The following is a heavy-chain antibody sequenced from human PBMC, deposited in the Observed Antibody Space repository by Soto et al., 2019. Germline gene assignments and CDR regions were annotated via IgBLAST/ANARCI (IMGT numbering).Heavy chain of an antibody. V-gene: IGHV4-59*01. Sequence: PSEILSLTCTVSGGSISSYYWSWIRQPPGKGLEWIGYIYYSGSTNYNPSLKSRVTISVDTSKNQFSLKLSSVTAADTAVYYCARGGSGEYFDYWGQGTLVTVSS. J-gene: IGHJ4*02. CDR3: ARGGSGEYFDY. CDR2: IYYSGST. D-gene: IGHD3-10*01. CDR1: GGSISSYY.